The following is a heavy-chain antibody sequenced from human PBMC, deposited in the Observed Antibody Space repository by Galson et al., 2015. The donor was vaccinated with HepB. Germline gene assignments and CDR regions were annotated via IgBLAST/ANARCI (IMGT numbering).Heavy chain of an antibody. CDR1: GFTFSSYA. Sequence: SLRLSCAASGFTFSSYAMSWVRQAPGKGLEWVSSISGGGGSTYYADSVKGRFTISRDDSRNTLYLQMNSLRAEDTAVYYCAKNRGYSREMFYYWGQGTLVTVSS. D-gene: IGHD5-12*01. J-gene: IGHJ4*02. CDR2: ISGGGGST. CDR3: AKNRGYSREMFYY. V-gene: IGHV3-23*01.